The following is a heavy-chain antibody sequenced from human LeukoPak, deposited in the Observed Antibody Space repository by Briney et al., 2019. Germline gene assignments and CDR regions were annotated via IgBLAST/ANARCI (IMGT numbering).Heavy chain of an antibody. CDR1: GYTFTSYD. D-gene: IGHD3-22*01. J-gene: IGHJ4*02. Sequence: ASVKVSCKASGYTFTSYDINWVRQATGQGLEWMGWMNPNSGYTGYAQKFQGRVTMTRNTSISTAYMELSSLRSEDTAVYYCARDDSSGYYLHYDYWGQGTLVTVSS. CDR3: ARDDSSGYYLHYDY. V-gene: IGHV1-8*01. CDR2: MNPNSGYT.